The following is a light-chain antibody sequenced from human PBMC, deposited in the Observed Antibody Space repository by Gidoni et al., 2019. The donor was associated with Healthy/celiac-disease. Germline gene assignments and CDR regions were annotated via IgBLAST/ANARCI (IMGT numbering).Light chain of an antibody. CDR3: QQYDNLPLP. V-gene: IGKV1-33*01. Sequence: DIQMTQSPSSLSASVGDRVTITCQASQDMSNYLTCYQQKPGKAPKLLIYDASNLETGVPSRFSGSGSGTDFTFTISSLQPEDIATYYCQQYDNLPLPFGGGTKVEIK. CDR2: DAS. CDR1: QDMSNY. J-gene: IGKJ4*01.